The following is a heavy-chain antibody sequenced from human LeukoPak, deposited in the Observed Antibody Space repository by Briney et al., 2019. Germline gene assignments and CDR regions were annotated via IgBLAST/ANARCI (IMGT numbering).Heavy chain of an antibody. D-gene: IGHD3-10*01. CDR1: GFTLSSYE. J-gene: IGHJ6*03. V-gene: IGHV3-48*03. CDR3: ARDGRYYYGSGSPSPMDV. CDR2: ISSSGSTI. Sequence: GGSLRLSCAASGFTLSSYEMNWVRQAPGKGLEWVSYISSSGSTIYYADSVKGRFTISRDNAKNSLYLQMNSLRAEDTAVYYCARDGRYYYGSGSPSPMDVWGKGTTVTISS.